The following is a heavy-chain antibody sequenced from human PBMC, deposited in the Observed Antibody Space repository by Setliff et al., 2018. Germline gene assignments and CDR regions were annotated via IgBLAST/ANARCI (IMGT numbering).Heavy chain of an antibody. D-gene: IGHD3-10*01. J-gene: IGHJ6*03. CDR2: INHSGST. CDR3: ARAYYYGSGNSHKYYMDV. Sequence: SETLSLTCAVYGGSFSGYYWSWIRQPPGKGLEWIGEINHSGSTNYNPSLKSRVTISVDTSKNQFSLKLTSVSAADTAVYYCARAYYYGSGNSHKYYMDVWGKGTAVTVSS. V-gene: IGHV4-34*01. CDR1: GGSFSGYY.